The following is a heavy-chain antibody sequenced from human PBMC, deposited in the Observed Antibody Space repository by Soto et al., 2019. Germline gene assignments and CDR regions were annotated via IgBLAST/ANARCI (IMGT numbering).Heavy chain of an antibody. J-gene: IGHJ4*02. V-gene: IGHV1-8*01. CDR2: MNPNSGNT. CDR1: GYTFTSYD. CDR3: TSRDSGYDSVVY. Sequence: GASVKVSCKASGYTFTSYDINWVRQATGQGLEWMGWMNPNSGNTGYAQKFQGRVTMTRNTSISTAYMELSSLRSEDTAVYYCTSRDSGYDSVVYWGQGTLVTVSS. D-gene: IGHD5-12*01.